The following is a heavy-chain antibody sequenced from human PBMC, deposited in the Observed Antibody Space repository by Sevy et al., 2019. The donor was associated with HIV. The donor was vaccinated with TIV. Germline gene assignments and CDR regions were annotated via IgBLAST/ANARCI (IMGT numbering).Heavy chain of an antibody. J-gene: IGHJ6*02. Sequence: GGYLRLSCAASGFTFSSYSMNWVRQAPGKGLEWVSSISSSSSYIYYADSVKGRFTISRDNAKNSLYLQMNSLRAEDTAVYYCARVHIVRDIVVPFGYGMDVWGQGTTVTVSS. V-gene: IGHV3-21*01. CDR3: ARVHIVRDIVVPFGYGMDV. D-gene: IGHD2-2*01. CDR2: ISSSSSYI. CDR1: GFTFSSYS.